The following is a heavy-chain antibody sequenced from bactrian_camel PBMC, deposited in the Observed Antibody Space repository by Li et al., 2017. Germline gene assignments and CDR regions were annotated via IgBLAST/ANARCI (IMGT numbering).Heavy chain of an antibody. CDR1: GFTFSSYD. D-gene: IGHD5*01. J-gene: IGHJ4*01. Sequence: VQLVESGGGLVQPGGSLRLSCAASGFTFSSYDMSWARLAPGKGLERVSTITKDGVCAYFPPSVKGRFTASRDNAKNMLYLHLNSLKTEDTAMYYCGVGSDFALTGQGTQVTVS. CDR2: ITKDGVCA. V-gene: IGHV3S40*01.